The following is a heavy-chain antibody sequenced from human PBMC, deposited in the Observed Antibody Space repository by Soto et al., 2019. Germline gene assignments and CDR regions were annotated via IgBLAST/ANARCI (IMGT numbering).Heavy chain of an antibody. CDR3: ARGLNYDFWSGYYTGVRFWFDP. CDR2: INHSGST. D-gene: IGHD3-3*01. CDR1: GGSFSGYY. J-gene: IGHJ5*02. V-gene: IGHV4-34*01. Sequence: QVQLQQWGAGLLKPSETLSLTCAVYGGSFSGYYWSWIRQPPGKGLEWIWEINHSGSTNYNPSLKSRVTISVDTSKNQFSLKLSSVTAADTAVYYCARGLNYDFWSGYYTGVRFWFDPWGQGTLVTVSS.